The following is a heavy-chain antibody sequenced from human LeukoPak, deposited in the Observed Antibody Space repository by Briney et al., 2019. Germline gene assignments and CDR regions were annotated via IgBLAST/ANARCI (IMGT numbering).Heavy chain of an antibody. J-gene: IGHJ4*02. D-gene: IGHD6-13*01. V-gene: IGHV3-7*01. CDR2: IKQDGNEK. Sequence: GGSLRLSCAASGFTFTNYWMSWGRQAPGTGQGWVANIKQDGNEKYYVDSVRGRFTITRDNAKNSLYLQMNSLRAEDTAVYYCAREPTYSSSWYSSCDYWGQGTLVTVSS. CDR1: GFTFTNYW. CDR3: AREPTYSSSWYSSCDY.